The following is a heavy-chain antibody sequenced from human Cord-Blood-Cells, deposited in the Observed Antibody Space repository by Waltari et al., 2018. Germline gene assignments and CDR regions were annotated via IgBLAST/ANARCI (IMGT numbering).Heavy chain of an antibody. CDR3: ARHHRYYDSSGYYFDY. V-gene: IGHV5-51*01. Sequence: EVQLVQSGAEAKKPGESPKISWKGSGYGFLSYRTAWASQRPGKGLEWTGIIYPGDSDTRYSLSFQGQVTISADKSISTAYLQWSSLKASDTAMYYCARHHRYYDSSGYYFDYWGQGTLVTVSS. CDR2: IYPGDSDT. J-gene: IGHJ4*02. D-gene: IGHD3-22*01. CDR1: GYGFLSYR.